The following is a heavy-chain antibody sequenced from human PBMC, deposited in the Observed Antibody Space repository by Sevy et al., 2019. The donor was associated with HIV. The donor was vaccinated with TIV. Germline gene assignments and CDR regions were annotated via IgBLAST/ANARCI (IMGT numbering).Heavy chain of an antibody. CDR1: GYTFTGYY. CDR3: ARDQGAAALQYAFDI. CDR2: INPNSGGT. Sequence: ASVKVSCKASGYTFTGYYMHWVRQAPGQGLEWMGWINPNSGGTNYAQKFQGRVTMTRDTSISTAYMELSRLRSDDPAVYYCARDQGAAALQYAFDIWGQGTMVTVSS. J-gene: IGHJ3*02. V-gene: IGHV1-2*02. D-gene: IGHD6-13*01.